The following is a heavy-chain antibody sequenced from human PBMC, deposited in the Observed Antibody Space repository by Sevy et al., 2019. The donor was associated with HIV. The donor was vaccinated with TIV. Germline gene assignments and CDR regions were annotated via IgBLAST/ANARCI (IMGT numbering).Heavy chain of an antibody. CDR3: AGDGVYYDSSGFYSRYYFDY. CDR2: ISYDGTNK. D-gene: IGHD3-22*01. J-gene: IGHJ4*02. V-gene: IGHV3-30-3*01. Sequence: GGSLRLSCAASGFTFGYYAMHWVRQAPGKGLEWVAVISYDGTNKQYAESVKGRFTISRDNSKNTLYLQMNSLRAEDTAGFYFAGDGVYYDSSGFYSRYYFDYWGQGTLVTVSS. CDR1: GFTFGYYA.